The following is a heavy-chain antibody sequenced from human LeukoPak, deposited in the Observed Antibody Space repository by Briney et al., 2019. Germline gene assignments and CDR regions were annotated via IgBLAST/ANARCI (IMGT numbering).Heavy chain of an antibody. J-gene: IGHJ5*02. V-gene: IGHV4-34*01. Sequence: KPSETLSLTCAVYGGSFSGYYWSWIRQPPGKGLEWIGEINHSGSTNYNPSLKSRVTISVDTSKNQFSLKLSSVTAADTAVYYCARSGLYDFWSGYQNWFDPWGQGTLVTVSS. CDR3: ARSGLYDFWSGYQNWFDP. CDR1: GGSFSGYY. CDR2: INHSGST. D-gene: IGHD3-3*01.